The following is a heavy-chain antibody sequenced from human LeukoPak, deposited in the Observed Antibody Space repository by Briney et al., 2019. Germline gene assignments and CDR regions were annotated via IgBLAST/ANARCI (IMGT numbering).Heavy chain of an antibody. J-gene: IGHJ5*02. CDR2: IYYSGST. Sequence: SETLSLTCTVSGGSISSYYWSWVRQPPGKGLEWIGYIYYSGSTNYNPSLKSRVTISVDTYKHQLSLKLSSVTAADTAVYYCARAYYYGSGSYFEESNWFDPWGQGTLVTVSS. D-gene: IGHD3-10*01. V-gene: IGHV4-59*01. CDR3: ARAYYYGSGSYFEESNWFDP. CDR1: GGSISSYY.